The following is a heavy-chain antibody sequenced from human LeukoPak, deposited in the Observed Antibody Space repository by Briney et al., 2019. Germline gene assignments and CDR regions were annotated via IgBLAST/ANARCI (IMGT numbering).Heavy chain of an antibody. D-gene: IGHD4-11*01. CDR1: GGSISSYY. Sequence: SETLSLTCTVSGGSISSYYWSWIRQPPGKGLEWMGYIYYSGSTNYNPSLKSRVTISVDTSKNQFSLKLSSVTAADTAVYYCARAYSNYGYYYYIDVWGKGTTVTVSS. CDR2: IYYSGST. J-gene: IGHJ6*03. V-gene: IGHV4-59*01. CDR3: ARAYSNYGYYYYIDV.